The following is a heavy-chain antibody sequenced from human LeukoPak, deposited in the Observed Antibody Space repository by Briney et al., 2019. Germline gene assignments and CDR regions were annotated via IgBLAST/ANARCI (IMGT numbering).Heavy chain of an antibody. Sequence: SETLSLTCTVSGVFMSGSSDYWGWIRQPPGKGLEWIGTIYYTGSTYDNPSLKSRVTISVDASKNQFSLKLSSVTGADTAVYYCARHMVRGVIPYYMDVWGKGTTVTVSS. CDR1: GVFMSGSSDY. D-gene: IGHD3-10*01. V-gene: IGHV4-39*07. CDR2: IYYTGST. J-gene: IGHJ6*03. CDR3: ARHMVRGVIPYYMDV.